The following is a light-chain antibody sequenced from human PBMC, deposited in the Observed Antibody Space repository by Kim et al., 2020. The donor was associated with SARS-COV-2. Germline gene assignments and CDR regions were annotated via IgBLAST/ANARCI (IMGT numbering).Light chain of an antibody. J-gene: IGKJ5*01. V-gene: IGKV3-15*01. Sequence: VSPGARATLSCRASQSVSSNLAWYQQKPGQAPRLLIYGASTRATGIPARFSGSGSGTEFTLTISSLQSEDFAVYYCQQYNNWPVTFGQGTRLEIK. CDR2: GAS. CDR3: QQYNNWPVT. CDR1: QSVSSN.